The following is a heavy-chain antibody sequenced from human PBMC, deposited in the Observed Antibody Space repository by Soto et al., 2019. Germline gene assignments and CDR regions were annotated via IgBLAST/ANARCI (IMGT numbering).Heavy chain of an antibody. CDR1: GGSVSSGSYY. CDR3: ARCYCSGGSRRCTYSDALDV. CDR2: IYYSGST. D-gene: IGHD2-15*01. Sequence: SETLSLTCTVSGGSVSSGSYYWSWIRQPPGRGLEWIGYIYYSGSTNYNPSLKIRVTISVDTSKNQFSLKLSSVTAADTAVYYCARCYCSGGSRRCTYSDALDVCGQGT. J-gene: IGHJ6*02. V-gene: IGHV4-61*01.